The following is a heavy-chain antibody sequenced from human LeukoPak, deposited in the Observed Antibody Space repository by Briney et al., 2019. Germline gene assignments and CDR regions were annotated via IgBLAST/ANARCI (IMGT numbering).Heavy chain of an antibody. CDR3: ARGAAARPNWFDP. J-gene: IGHJ5*02. V-gene: IGHV4-59*01. Sequence: SETLSLTCTVSGGSISSYYWSWIRQPPGKGLEWIGYIYYSGSTNYNPSLKSRVTISVDTSKNQFSLKLSSVTAADTVVYYCARGAAARPNWFDPWGQGTLVTVSS. CDR1: GGSISSYY. CDR2: IYYSGST. D-gene: IGHD6-6*01.